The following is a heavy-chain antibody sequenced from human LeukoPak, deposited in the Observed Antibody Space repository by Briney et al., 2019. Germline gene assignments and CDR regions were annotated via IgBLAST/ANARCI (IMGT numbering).Heavy chain of an antibody. D-gene: IGHD1-26*01. V-gene: IGHV3-13*01. Sequence: PGGSLRLSCAPSGFTLSSDAMHWVRQAPGKGLEWVSAIGTAGDTYYPGSVKGRFTISRENAKNSLSLQMNSLRAEDTAVYYCVRQQTPHGNFDYWGQGTLVTVSS. CDR1: GFTLSSDA. J-gene: IGHJ4*02. CDR2: IGTAGDT. CDR3: VRQQTPHGNFDY.